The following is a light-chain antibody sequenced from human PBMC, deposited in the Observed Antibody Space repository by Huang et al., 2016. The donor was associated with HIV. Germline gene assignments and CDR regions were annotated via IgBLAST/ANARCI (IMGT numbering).Light chain of an antibody. Sequence: EIVMTQSPATLSVSPGERATLSCRASQTVNSNLAWYQHKPGQAPRLLIYGASNSATGVPDRFSGSRSETKFTLTISCLQSEDFAVCYCQQYNNWLAFGQGTKVEIK. V-gene: IGKV3-15*01. J-gene: IGKJ1*01. CDR3: QQYNNWLA. CDR2: GAS. CDR1: QTVNSN.